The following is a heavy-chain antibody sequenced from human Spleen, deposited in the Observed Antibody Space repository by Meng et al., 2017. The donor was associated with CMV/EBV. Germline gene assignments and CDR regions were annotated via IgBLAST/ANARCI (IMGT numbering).Heavy chain of an antibody. D-gene: IGHD6-13*01. J-gene: IGHJ4*02. CDR3: ARGSAAEDYFDY. CDR1: GGSISSYY. CDR2: IYYSGST. Sequence: GSLRLSCTVSGGSISSYYWSWIRQPPGKGLEWIGYIYYSGSTNYNPSLKSRVTISVDTSKNQFSLKLSSVTAADTAVYYCARGSAAEDYFDYWGQGTLVTVSS. V-gene: IGHV4-59*01.